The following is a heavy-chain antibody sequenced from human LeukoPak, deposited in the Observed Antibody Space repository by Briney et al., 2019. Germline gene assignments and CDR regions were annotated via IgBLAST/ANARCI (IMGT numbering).Heavy chain of an antibody. Sequence: GGSLRLSCAASGFTFSSHWMSWVRQAPGKGLEWVANINQDGSEKYYVDSVKGRFTISRDNAKNSLYLQMNSLRAEDTAVYYCARAPRYWGQGTLVTVSS. CDR1: GFTFSSHW. CDR2: INQDGSEK. V-gene: IGHV3-7*01. CDR3: ARAPRY. J-gene: IGHJ4*02.